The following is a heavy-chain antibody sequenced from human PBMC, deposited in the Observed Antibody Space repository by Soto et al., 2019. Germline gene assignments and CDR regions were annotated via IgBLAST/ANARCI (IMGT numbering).Heavy chain of an antibody. V-gene: IGHV3-23*01. CDR2: ISGSGGST. D-gene: IGHD2-2*01. J-gene: IGHJ6*03. CDR1: GFTFSSYA. Sequence: GGSLRLSCAASGFTFSSYAMSWVRQAPGKGLEWVSAISGSGGSTYYADSVKGRFTISRDNSKNTLYLQMNSLRAEDTAVYYCAKDAYIGYCSNTSCYVPDYYYYYYMDVWGKGTTVTVSS. CDR3: AKDAYIGYCSNTSCYVPDYYYYYYMDV.